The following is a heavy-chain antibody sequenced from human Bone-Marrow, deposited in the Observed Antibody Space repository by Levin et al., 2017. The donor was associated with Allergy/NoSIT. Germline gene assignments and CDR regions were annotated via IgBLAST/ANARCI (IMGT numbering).Heavy chain of an antibody. D-gene: IGHD1-26*01. V-gene: IGHV3-33*01. J-gene: IGHJ4*02. CDR3: TRDRGEWGQFYFDY. CDR2: ISYDGGHK. Sequence: GSLKISCAASGFPFSAFGMHWVRQAPGRGLEWVAVISYDGGHKFYADSVKGRFTISRDNSKNTHYLQMNSLRAEDTAVYYCTRDRGEWGQFYFDYWGQGILVTVSS. CDR1: GFPFSAFG.